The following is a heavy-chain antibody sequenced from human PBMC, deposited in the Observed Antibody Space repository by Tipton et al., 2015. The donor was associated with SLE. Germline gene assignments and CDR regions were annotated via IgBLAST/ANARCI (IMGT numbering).Heavy chain of an antibody. D-gene: IGHD3-10*01. CDR3: ARYRGVFVATIDY. J-gene: IGHJ4*02. Sequence: LRLSCIVSGGITHNYWGWIRQPPGKGLEWIGSIYYSGSTYYNPSLKSRVTMSADASKNHFSMKLSSVTAADTAVYYCARYRGVFVATIDYWGQGTLVTVSS. V-gene: IGHV4-39*02. CDR1: GGITHNY. CDR2: IYYSGST.